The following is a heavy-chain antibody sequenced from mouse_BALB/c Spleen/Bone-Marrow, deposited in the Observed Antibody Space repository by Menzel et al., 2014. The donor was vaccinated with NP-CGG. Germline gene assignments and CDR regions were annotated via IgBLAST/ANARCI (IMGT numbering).Heavy chain of an antibody. CDR3: ARGGYDGAWFAY. CDR2: IYPGNVNT. J-gene: IGHJ3*01. CDR1: GYTFTSYY. D-gene: IGHD2-14*01. Sequence: VKLMESGPELVKPEASVRISCKASGYTFTSYYIHWVKQRPGQGLEWIGWIYPGNVNTNYNEKFKGKATLTADKSSSTAYMQLSSLTSEDSAVYFCARGGYDGAWFAYWGQGTLVTVSA. V-gene: IGHV1S56*01.